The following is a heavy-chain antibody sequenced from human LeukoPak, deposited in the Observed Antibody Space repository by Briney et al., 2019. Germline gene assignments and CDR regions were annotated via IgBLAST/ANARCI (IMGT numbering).Heavy chain of an antibody. CDR2: IYYSGST. D-gene: IGHD3-10*01. CDR3: ARLSGAEYFQH. J-gene: IGHJ1*01. V-gene: IGHV4-39*01. CDR1: GGSISSSSYY. Sequence: SETLSLTCTVSGGSISSSSYYWGWIRQPPGKGLEWIGRIYYSGSTYYNPSLKRRVTISVDMSKNQFSLKLSSVTAADTAVYYCARLSGAEYFQHWGQGTLVTVSS.